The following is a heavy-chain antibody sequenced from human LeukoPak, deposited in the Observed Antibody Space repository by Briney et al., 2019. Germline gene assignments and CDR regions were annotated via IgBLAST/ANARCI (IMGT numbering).Heavy chain of an antibody. CDR2: INHSGST. J-gene: IGHJ5*02. CDR1: GGSFSGYY. D-gene: IGHD3-22*01. CDR3: ARVRDYYDSRRFDP. V-gene: IGHV4-34*01. Sequence: ASETLSLTCAVYGGSFSGYYWSWIRQPPGKGLEWIGEINHSGSTNYNPSLKSRVTISVDTSKNQFSLKLSSVTAADTAVYYCARVRDYYDSRRFDPWGQGTLVTVSS.